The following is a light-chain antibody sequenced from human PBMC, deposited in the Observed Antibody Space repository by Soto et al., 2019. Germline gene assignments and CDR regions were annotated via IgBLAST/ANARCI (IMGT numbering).Light chain of an antibody. CDR1: QSVSRSY. CDR2: GTG. V-gene: IGKV3-20*01. J-gene: IGKJ2*01. Sequence: EIVLTRSPGTLSLSPGQRATLSCRASQSVSRSYLAWYQHKRGQAPRLLMFGTGSRATGIPDRFSGTGSGTDFTLIINRLEPEDFAVYYCQQYSSTPHTFGQGTKLEIK. CDR3: QQYSSTPHT.